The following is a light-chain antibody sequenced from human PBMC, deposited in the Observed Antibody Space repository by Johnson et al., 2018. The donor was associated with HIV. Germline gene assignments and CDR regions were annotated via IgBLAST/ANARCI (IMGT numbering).Light chain of an antibody. V-gene: IGLV1-51*01. J-gene: IGLJ1*01. CDR1: SSNIGNNY. CDR2: DNN. Sequence: VLTQPPSVSAAPGQKVTISCSGSSSNIGNNYVSWYQQVPGTAPKLLIYDNNKRPSGIPDRFSGSKSGASATLGITGLQTGDEADYYCGTWDSSLSTYVFGTGTKVTVL. CDR3: GTWDSSLSTYV.